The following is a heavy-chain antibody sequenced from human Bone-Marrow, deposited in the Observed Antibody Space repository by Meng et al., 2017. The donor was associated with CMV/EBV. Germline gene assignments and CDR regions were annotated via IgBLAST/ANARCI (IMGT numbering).Heavy chain of an antibody. CDR1: GYVFTSYG. Sequence: SVKVSCKASGYVFTSYGITWVRQAPGQGLEWMGWITPFNGNTNYAQKFQDRVTITRDRSMSTAYMELSSLRSEDTAMYYCVSGVGATRFDYWGQGTLVTVSS. CDR3: VSGVGATRFDY. J-gene: IGHJ4*02. CDR2: ITPFNGNT. D-gene: IGHD1-26*01. V-gene: IGHV1-45*02.